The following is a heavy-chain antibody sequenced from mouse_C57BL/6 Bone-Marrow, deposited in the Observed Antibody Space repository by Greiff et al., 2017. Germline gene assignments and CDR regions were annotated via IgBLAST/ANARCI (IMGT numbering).Heavy chain of an antibody. J-gene: IGHJ1*03. V-gene: IGHV1-85*01. CDR1: GYTFTSYD. CDR3: ARLEFDGSSGDWYFDV. CDR2: IYPRDGST. D-gene: IGHD1-1*01. Sequence: VKLVESGPELVKPGASVKLSCKASGYTFTSYDINWVKQRPGQGLEWIGWIYPRDGSTKYNEKFKGKATLTVDPSASTAYMELHSLTSADSAVYFCARLEFDGSSGDWYFDVWGTGTTVTVSS.